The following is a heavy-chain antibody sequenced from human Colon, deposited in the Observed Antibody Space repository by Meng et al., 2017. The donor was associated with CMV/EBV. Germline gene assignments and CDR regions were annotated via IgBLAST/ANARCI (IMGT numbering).Heavy chain of an antibody. CDR3: AREPSHAAFDL. CDR1: GFSFSNYA. CDR2: ITTSGDYV. V-gene: IGHV3-21*06. Sequence: GGSLRLSCAASGFSFSNYAMNWVRQAPGKGLEYVSSITTSGDYVFYADSVKGRFIISRDNAKNLLSLQMGSLTAGDTAVYYCAREPSHAAFDLWGQGTMVTVSS. J-gene: IGHJ3*01.